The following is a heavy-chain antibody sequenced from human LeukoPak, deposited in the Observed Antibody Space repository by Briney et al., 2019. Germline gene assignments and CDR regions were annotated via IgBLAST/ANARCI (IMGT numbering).Heavy chain of an antibody. J-gene: IGHJ4*02. D-gene: IGHD3-22*01. CDR1: GFTFNSFS. V-gene: IGHV3-48*01. CDR2: ISSISSII. CDR3: ARDYHDSSGSYGVDY. Sequence: GGSLRHSCVASGFTFNSFSMNWVRQAPGKGLEWVSYISSISSIIYYAGSVKGRFTISRDNAKNSLYLQMNSLRAEDTAVYYCARDYHDSSGSYGVDYWGQGTLVTVSS.